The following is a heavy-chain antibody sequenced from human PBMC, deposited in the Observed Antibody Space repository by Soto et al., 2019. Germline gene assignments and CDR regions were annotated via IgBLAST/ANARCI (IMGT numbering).Heavy chain of an antibody. V-gene: IGHV2-5*01. D-gene: IGHD4-4*01. J-gene: IGHJ4*02. Sequence: QITLKESGPTLVKPTQTLTLTCTFSGFSLSTSGVGVGWIRPPPGKALEWLALIYWNDDKRYSPSLKSRLTIAKDTSKNQVVLNMTNMDPVDTATYFCARRPRYSNYVDYWGQGTLVTVSS. CDR2: IYWNDDK. CDR3: ARRPRYSNYVDY. CDR1: GFSLSTSGVG.